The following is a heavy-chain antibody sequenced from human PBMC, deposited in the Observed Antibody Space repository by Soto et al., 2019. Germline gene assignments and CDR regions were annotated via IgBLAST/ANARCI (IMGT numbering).Heavy chain of an antibody. Sequence: SETLSLTCTVSGGSISSYYWSWIRQPPGKGLEWIGYIYYSGSTNYNPSLKSRVTISVDTSKNQFSLKLSSVTAADTAVYYCARETNPLQDHNWFDPWGQGTLVTVSS. CDR2: IYYSGST. J-gene: IGHJ5*02. V-gene: IGHV4-59*01. D-gene: IGHD2-8*01. CDR1: GGSISSYY. CDR3: ARETNPLQDHNWFDP.